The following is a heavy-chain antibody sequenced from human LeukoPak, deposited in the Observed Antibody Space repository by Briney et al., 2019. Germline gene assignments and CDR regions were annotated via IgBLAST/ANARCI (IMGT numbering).Heavy chain of an antibody. D-gene: IGHD7-27*01. J-gene: IGHJ4*02. CDR2: ISSSSYI. V-gene: IGHV3-21*01. Sequence: GGSLRLSCAASGFTFSSYSMNWVRQAPGKGLEWVSSISSSSYIYYADSVKGRFTISRDNSKNTLYLQMNSLRAEDTAVYYCAKSLTGPKGYWGQGTLVTVSS. CDR3: AKSLTGPKGY. CDR1: GFTFSSYS.